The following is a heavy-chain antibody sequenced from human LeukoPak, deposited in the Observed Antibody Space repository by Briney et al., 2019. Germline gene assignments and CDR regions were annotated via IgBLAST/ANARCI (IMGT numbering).Heavy chain of an antibody. CDR3: ARDHGYGYGPPPGFFDY. J-gene: IGHJ4*02. D-gene: IGHD5-18*01. CDR2: IYYSGST. CDR1: GGSISSGGYY. V-gene: IGHV4-31*03. Sequence: SQTLSLTCTVSGGSISSGGYYWSWIRQHPGKGLGWIGYIYYSGSTYYNPSLKSRVTISVDTSKNQFSLKLSSVTAADTAVYYCARDHGYGYGPPPGFFDYWGQGTLVTVSS.